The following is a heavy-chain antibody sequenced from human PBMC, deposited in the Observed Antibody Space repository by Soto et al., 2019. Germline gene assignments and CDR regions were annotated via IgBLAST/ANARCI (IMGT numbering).Heavy chain of an antibody. V-gene: IGHV4-34*01. Sequence: SETLSLTCAVYGGSFSGYYWSWIRQPPGKGLEWIGEINHSGSTNYNPSLKSRVTISVDTSKNQFSLKLSSVTAADTAVYYCARARRTYYYAPRPDYWGQGTLVTVSS. CDR1: GGSFSGYY. CDR2: INHSGST. D-gene: IGHD3-10*01. CDR3: ARARRTYYYAPRPDY. J-gene: IGHJ4*02.